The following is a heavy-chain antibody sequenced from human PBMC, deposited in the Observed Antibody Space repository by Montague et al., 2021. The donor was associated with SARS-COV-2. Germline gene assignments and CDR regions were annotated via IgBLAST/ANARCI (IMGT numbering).Heavy chain of an antibody. V-gene: IGHV4-59*02. CDR3: ARGLGYTSMFRFFDY. CDR1: GGSASGYY. D-gene: IGHD2-2*02. CDR2: MYYTGTP. Sequence: SETLSLTCAISGGSASGYYWAWIRQPPGKGLEWIGYMYYTGTPNYNPSLKSRVSMSIDTSENHFSLNLTSVAAADTGVYYCARGLGYTSMFRFFDYWGHGAQVTVSS. J-gene: IGHJ4*01.